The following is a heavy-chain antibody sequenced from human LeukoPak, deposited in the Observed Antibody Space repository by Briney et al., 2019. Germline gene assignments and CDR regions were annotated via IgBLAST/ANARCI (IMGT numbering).Heavy chain of an antibody. Sequence: GGSLRLSCAASGFTFSSYGMHWVRQAPGKGLEWVAVIWYDGSNKYYADSVKGRFTISRDNSKNTLYLQMNSLRAEDTAVYYCAREAYSGSYYRYWGQGTLVTVSS. CDR2: IWYDGSNK. J-gene: IGHJ4*02. V-gene: IGHV3-33*08. CDR1: GFTFSSYG. CDR3: AREAYSGSYYRY. D-gene: IGHD1-26*01.